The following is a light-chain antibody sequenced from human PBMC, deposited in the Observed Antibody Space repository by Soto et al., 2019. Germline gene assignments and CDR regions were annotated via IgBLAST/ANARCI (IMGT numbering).Light chain of an antibody. Sequence: QSALTQPASVSGSPGQSITISCTGTSSDVGGYNYVSWYQQHPDKAPKLMIYDVSNRPSGVSNHFSGSKSGNTASLTISGLQPEDEADYYCNSYTSSGTGVFGTGTKLTVL. J-gene: IGLJ1*01. CDR2: DVS. CDR3: NSYTSSGTGV. CDR1: SSDVGGYNY. V-gene: IGLV2-14*01.